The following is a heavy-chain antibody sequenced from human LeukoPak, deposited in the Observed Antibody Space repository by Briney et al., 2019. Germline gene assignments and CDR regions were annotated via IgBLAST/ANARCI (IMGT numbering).Heavy chain of an antibody. CDR2: INPNSGGT. D-gene: IGHD2-2*01. Sequence: GASVKVSCKASGYTFTGYYMHWVRQAPGQGLEWMGWINPNSGGTNYAQKFQGRVTMTRDTSISTAYMELSRLRSDDTAVYYCAREGYCSSTSCYVVDYWGQGTLVTVSS. CDR3: AREGYCSSTSCYVVDY. CDR1: GYTFTGYY. V-gene: IGHV1-2*02. J-gene: IGHJ4*02.